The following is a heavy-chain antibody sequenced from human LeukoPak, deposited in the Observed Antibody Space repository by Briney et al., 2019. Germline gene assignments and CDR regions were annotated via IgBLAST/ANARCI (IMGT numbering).Heavy chain of an antibody. CDR3: TRQEAVAGTQDY. V-gene: IGHV3-73*01. J-gene: IGHJ4*02. CDR2: IRSKANSYAT. Sequence: GGSLRLSCAASGFTFSGSAMPWVRQASGKGLEWVGRIRSKANSYATAYAASVKGRFTISRDDSKNTAYLQMNSLKTEDTAVYYCTRQEAVAGTQDYWGQGTLVTVSS. CDR1: GFTFSGSA. D-gene: IGHD6-19*01.